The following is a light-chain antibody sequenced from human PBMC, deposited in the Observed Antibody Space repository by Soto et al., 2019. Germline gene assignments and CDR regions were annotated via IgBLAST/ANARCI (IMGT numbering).Light chain of an antibody. CDR3: QQYGNSPIT. V-gene: IGKV3-20*01. CDR1: ERIYSAY. CDR2: GTS. Sequence: EVVLTQSPGTLSLSRGERATLSCRSSERIYSAYLGWYQQKPGQAPGLLIYGTSSRATGIPDRFSGSGSGTDCTLTISRLEPEDFAVYYCQQYGNSPITFGQGTRLEI. J-gene: IGKJ5*01.